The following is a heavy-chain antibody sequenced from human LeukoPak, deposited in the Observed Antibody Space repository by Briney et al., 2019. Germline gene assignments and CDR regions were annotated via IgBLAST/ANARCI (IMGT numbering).Heavy chain of an antibody. J-gene: IGHJ4*02. D-gene: IGHD3-22*01. Sequence: GGSLRLSCAASGFTVSSNYMSCVRQAPEKGLECVSVIYSGGSTYYAVPVKGRFTISRGNYKKTLYLQMKSLRAEDTAVYYWACSSGYYYIVYWGQGTLVTVSS. CDR1: GFTVSSNY. V-gene: IGHV3-53*01. CDR2: IYSGGST. CDR3: ACSSGYYYIVY.